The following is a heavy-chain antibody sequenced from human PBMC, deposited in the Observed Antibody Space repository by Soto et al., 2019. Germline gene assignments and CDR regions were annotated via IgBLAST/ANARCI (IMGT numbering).Heavy chain of an antibody. CDR3: ARETGCGGDCYHDAFDI. Sequence: PSQTLSLTCVISGDSVSSNSAAWNWIRQSPSRGLEWLGRTYYRSKWYNDYAVSVKSRITINPDTSKNQFSLQLNSVTPEDTAVYYCARETGCGGDCYHDAFDIWGQGTMVTVSS. V-gene: IGHV6-1*01. D-gene: IGHD2-21*02. CDR1: GDSVSSNSAA. J-gene: IGHJ3*02. CDR2: TYYRSKWYN.